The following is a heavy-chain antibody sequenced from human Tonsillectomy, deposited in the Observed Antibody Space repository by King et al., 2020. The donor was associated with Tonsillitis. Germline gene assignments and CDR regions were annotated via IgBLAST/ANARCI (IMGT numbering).Heavy chain of an antibody. CDR1: GFTFSSYA. Sequence: VQLVESGGGLVQPGGSLRLSCAASGFTFSSYAMSWVRQAPGKGLEWGSAISGSGGSTYYADSVKGRFTISRDNSKNTLYLQMNSLRAEDTAVYYCPKEDYYDSSGYYWDYFDYWGQGTLVTVSS. CDR3: PKEDYYDSSGYYWDYFDY. D-gene: IGHD3-22*01. CDR2: ISGSGGST. J-gene: IGHJ4*02. V-gene: IGHV3-23*04.